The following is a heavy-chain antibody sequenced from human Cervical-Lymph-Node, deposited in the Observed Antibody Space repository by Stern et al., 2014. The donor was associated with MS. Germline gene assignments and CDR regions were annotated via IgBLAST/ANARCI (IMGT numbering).Heavy chain of an antibody. CDR3: ARIFTGREYNYGTDY. CDR1: GFTFRSSS. V-gene: IGHV3-21*01. J-gene: IGHJ4*02. CDR2: IRRSSSYI. D-gene: IGHD5-18*01. Sequence: EEHLVESGGGLVKPGGSLRLSCAASGFTFRSSSMNWVRQAPGKGLAWVSSIRRSSSYIDYEESVKDRITIAEDKDKQSLYLQMNSLRAEDTAVYYCARIFTGREYNYGTDYWGQGTLVTVSS.